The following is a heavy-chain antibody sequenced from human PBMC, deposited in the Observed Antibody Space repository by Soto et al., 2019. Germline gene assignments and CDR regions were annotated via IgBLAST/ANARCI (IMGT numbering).Heavy chain of an antibody. CDR2: INIGNGKR. J-gene: IGHJ4*02. CDR3: ASADPLSSGNYFDY. V-gene: IGHV1-3*04. Sequence: QVQLVQSGAEVKKPRASVKVSCKASGYTFTNYDLHWVRKAPGQSLEWMGWINIGNGKRTHSQKFQGRLTFTGDISASTAYMELSILTSEDTALYYCASADPLSSGNYFDYWGQGTLVTVSS. D-gene: IGHD1-26*01. CDR1: GYTFTNYD.